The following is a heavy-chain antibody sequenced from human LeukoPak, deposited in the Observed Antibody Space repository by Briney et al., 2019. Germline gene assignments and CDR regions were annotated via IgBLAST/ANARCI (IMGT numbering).Heavy chain of an antibody. J-gene: IGHJ4*02. CDR2: IYIDGTT. CDR3: ARGPRYSFY. D-gene: IGHD6-13*01. CDR1: VFIVCHNY. Sequence: GGSLRLSCAASVFIVCHNYMTWVRKAPGKGVEWISVIYIDGTTYYADSVKGRFTISRDQANNTLYLQMNTLRDEDTAVYYCARGPRYSFYWGQGTLVSVSS. V-gene: IGHV3-53*01.